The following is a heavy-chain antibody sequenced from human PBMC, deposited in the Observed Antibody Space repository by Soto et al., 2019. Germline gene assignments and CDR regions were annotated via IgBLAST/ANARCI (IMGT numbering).Heavy chain of an antibody. J-gene: IGHJ4*02. V-gene: IGHV3-30*18. CDR3: AKDLGIAAAGRLAHFFDY. D-gene: IGHD6-13*01. CDR1: GFTFSTYG. CDR2: ISYDGSHK. Sequence: GGSLRLSCAASGFTFSTYGMHWVRQAPGKGLEWVAVISYDGSHKYYADSVKGRFTISRDNSKNTLYLQMSSLTTEDTAVYSCAKDLGIAAAGRLAHFFDYWGQGTLVTVSS.